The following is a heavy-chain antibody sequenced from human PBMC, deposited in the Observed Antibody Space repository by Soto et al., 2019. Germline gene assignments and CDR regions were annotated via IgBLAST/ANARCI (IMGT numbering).Heavy chain of an antibody. CDR3: ARLRGGPDNDWYWAFDY. CDR1: GGSITSKNYY. Sequence: SDTLSLTCVVSGGSITSKNYYWGWIRRPPGKRLEWIGNIYYNGNTYYNPSLQSRVTISIDTSKSQFSLKLSSVTAADTAVYYCARLRGGPDNDWYWAFDYWGQGTQVTVSS. V-gene: IGHV4-39*01. D-gene: IGHD3-9*01. CDR2: IYYNGNT. J-gene: IGHJ4*02.